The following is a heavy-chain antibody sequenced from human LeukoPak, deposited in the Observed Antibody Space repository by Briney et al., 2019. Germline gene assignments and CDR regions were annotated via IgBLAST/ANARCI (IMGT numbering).Heavy chain of an antibody. J-gene: IGHJ4*02. D-gene: IGHD5-12*01. CDR3: AKDKAPLYSGYDWDLDF. CDR2: INSDGSST. Sequence: GGSLRLSCAASGFTFSSYWMHWVRQVPGKGLVWVSRINSDGSSTSYADSVKGRFTISRDSAKNSVYLQMNSLRPEDTALYYCAKDKAPLYSGYDWDLDFWGQGTLVTVSS. V-gene: IGHV3-74*01. CDR1: GFTFSSYW.